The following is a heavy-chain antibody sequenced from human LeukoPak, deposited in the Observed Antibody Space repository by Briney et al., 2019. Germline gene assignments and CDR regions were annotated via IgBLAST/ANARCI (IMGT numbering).Heavy chain of an antibody. J-gene: IGHJ4*02. D-gene: IGHD2-2*02. CDR1: GFTFSSYA. CDR3: AKDRDCSSTSCYTIFN. Sequence: GGSLRLSCAASGFTFSSYAMSWVRQAPGKGLEWVSAISGSGGSTYYADSVKGRFTISRDNSKNTLYLQMNSLRAEDTAVYYCAKDRDCSSTSCYTIFNWGQGTLVTVSS. CDR2: ISGSGGST. V-gene: IGHV3-23*01.